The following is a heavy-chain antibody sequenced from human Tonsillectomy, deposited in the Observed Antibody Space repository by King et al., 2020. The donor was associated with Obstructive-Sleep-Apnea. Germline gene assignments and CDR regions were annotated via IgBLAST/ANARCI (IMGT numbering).Heavy chain of an antibody. J-gene: IGHJ4*02. V-gene: IGHV3-23*04. CDR1: GFTFSSYA. Sequence: VQLVESGGGLVQPGGSLRLSCAASGFTFSSYAMSWVRQAPGKGLEWVSGISNTGGSTNYADAVRGRFTISRDNSQNTLYLQMNSLRAEDTALYYCAKDVQIGSAWYYFDYWGQGTLVTVSS. D-gene: IGHD1-26*01. CDR2: ISNTGGST. CDR3: AKDVQIGSAWYYFDY.